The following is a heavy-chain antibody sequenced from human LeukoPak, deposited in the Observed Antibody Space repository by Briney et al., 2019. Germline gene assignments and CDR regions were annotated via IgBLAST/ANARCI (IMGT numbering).Heavy chain of an antibody. Sequence: GGSLRLSCAASGFTFSSYAMSWVRQAPGKGLEWVSYISSSGSTIYYADSVKGRFTISRDNAKNSLYLQMNSLRAEDTAVYYCARATPSGSYFSYFDYWGQGTLVTVSS. V-gene: IGHV3-48*04. CDR2: ISSSGSTI. CDR3: ARATPSGSYFSYFDY. J-gene: IGHJ4*02. CDR1: GFTFSSYA. D-gene: IGHD1-26*01.